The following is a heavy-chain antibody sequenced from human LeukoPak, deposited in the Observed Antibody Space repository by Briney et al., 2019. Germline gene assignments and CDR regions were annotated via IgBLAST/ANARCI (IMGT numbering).Heavy chain of an antibody. V-gene: IGHV4-39*01. J-gene: IGHJ4*02. CDR2: IYYSGST. Sequence: PSETLSLTCTVSGGSISSSSYYWGWIRQPPGKGLEWIGSIYYSGSTYYNPSLKSRVTISVDTSKNQFSLKLSSVTAADTAVYYCARLGYYDSSVGYWGQGTLVTASS. CDR1: GGSISSSSYY. D-gene: IGHD3-22*01. CDR3: ARLGYYDSSVGY.